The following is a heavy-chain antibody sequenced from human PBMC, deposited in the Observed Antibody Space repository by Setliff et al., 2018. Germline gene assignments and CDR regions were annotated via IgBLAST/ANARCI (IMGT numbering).Heavy chain of an antibody. V-gene: IGHV1-69*05. CDR2: IIPIFGTA. J-gene: IGHJ6*03. CDR3: ARRPYGPFYFYMDV. D-gene: IGHD3-10*01. Sequence: GASVKVSCKASGGTLRTYAVSWVRQAPGQGLEWMGGIIPIFGTANYAQKFQGRVTITTDESTSTAYMELSSLRSEDTAVYYCARRPYGPFYFYMDVWGKGTTVTVSS. CDR1: GGTLRTYA.